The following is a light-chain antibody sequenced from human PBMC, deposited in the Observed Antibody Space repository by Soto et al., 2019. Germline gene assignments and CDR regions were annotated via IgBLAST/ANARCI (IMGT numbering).Light chain of an antibody. CDR3: CSYAGNSAFV. V-gene: IGLV2-23*03. CDR1: TSDFGNYNL. J-gene: IGLJ3*02. CDR2: EGS. Sequence: QPASVSGTPGQSISISCIGTTSDFGNYNLVSWYQQYPGKAPKLIMYEGSRRPSGVSDRFSGSKSGGTASLTISGLQAEDEANYYCCSYAGNSAFVFGGGTKLTVL.